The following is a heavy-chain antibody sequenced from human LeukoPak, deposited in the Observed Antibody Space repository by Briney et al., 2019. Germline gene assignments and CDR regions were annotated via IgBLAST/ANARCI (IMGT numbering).Heavy chain of an antibody. D-gene: IGHD2-2*01. J-gene: IGHJ4*02. CDR1: GGTFSSYA. V-gene: IGHV1-69*05. CDR3: ARWSRYCSSTSCYNVFDY. Sequence: SVKVSCRASGGTFSSYAISWVRQAPGQGLEWMGGIIPIFGTANYAQKFQGGVTITTDESTSTAYMELSSLRSEDTAVYYCARWSRYCSSTSCYNVFDYWGQGTLVTVSS. CDR2: IIPIFGTA.